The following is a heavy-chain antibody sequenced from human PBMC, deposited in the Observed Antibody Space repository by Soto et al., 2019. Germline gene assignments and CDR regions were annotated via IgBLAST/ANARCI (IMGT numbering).Heavy chain of an antibody. V-gene: IGHV1-8*01. CDR1: GDTFTTYD. D-gene: IGHD3-10*01. CDR3: ATGPASGSDDLLDY. Sequence: ASVKVSCKAYGDTFTTYDINRLRQATGHGLEGMGWINPNRGNIGSAQRLQGRVTMPRDTAIRTAYMEASGLSSDDPAVYHCATGPASGSDDLLDYWGQGTLVTVSS. J-gene: IGHJ4*02. CDR2: INPNRGNI.